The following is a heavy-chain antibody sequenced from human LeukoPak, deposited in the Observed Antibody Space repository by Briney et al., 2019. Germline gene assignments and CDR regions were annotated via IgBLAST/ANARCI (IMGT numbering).Heavy chain of an antibody. D-gene: IGHD3-16*01. V-gene: IGHV3-74*01. CDR3: GRDFWGSIDH. CDR2: INNDGHTT. Sequence: PGGSLRLSCAVSGFAFSTYGMNWVRQAPGKGLVWVSPINNDGHTTVYADSVKGRFTISRDNAKNTLYLQMNSLRAGDTAVYYCGRDFWGSIDHWGQGTLVTVSS. CDR1: GFAFSTYG. J-gene: IGHJ4*02.